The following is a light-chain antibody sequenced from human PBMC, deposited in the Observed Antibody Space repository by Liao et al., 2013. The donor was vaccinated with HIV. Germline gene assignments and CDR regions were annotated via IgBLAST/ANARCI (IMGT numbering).Light chain of an antibody. V-gene: IGLV3-1*01. CDR3: QAWDSNSWV. J-gene: IGLJ3*02. CDR1: NLGVRY. CDR2: QND. Sequence: SYELTQPPSVSVSPGQTARITCSGPNLGVRYTCWYQQKPGQSPVLVIYQNDKRPSGIPERFSGSSSGNTATLTISGTQTMDEADYYCQAWDSNSWVFGGGTELTVL.